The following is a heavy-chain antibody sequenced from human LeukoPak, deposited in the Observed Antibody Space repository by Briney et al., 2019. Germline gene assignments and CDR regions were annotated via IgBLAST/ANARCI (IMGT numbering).Heavy chain of an antibody. CDR2: ISWNSGSI. J-gene: IGHJ6*02. CDR3: ATGVVGATHYYFYGMDV. CDR1: GFSFDDYA. D-gene: IGHD1-26*01. Sequence: PGGSLRLSCAASGFSFDDYAMHWVRQAPGKGLEWVSSISWNSGSIDYVDSVKGRFTISRDNAKNSLYLQMTSLRAEDTAVYYCATGVVGATHYYFYGMDVWGQGTTVTVSS. V-gene: IGHV3-9*01.